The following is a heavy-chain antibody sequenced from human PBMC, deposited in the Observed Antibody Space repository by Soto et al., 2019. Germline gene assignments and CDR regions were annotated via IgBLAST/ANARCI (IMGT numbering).Heavy chain of an antibody. CDR3: ARDWQNYYGSGSPNPSNSWFDP. Sequence: ASVKVSCKASGYTFTSYAMHWVRQAPGQRLEWMGWINAGNGNTKYSQKFQGRVTITRDTSASTAYMELSSLRSEDTAGYYCARDWQNYYGSGSPNPSNSWFDPWGQGTLVTVSS. CDR2: INAGNGNT. CDR1: GYTFTSYA. D-gene: IGHD3-10*01. J-gene: IGHJ5*02. V-gene: IGHV1-3*01.